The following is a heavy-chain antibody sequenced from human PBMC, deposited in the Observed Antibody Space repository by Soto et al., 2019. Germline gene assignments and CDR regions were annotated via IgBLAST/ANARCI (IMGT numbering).Heavy chain of an antibody. CDR1: GNTFTYVY. D-gene: IGHD6-25*01. V-gene: IGHV1-45*02. CDR3: ARRKERSGPHYFDY. J-gene: IGHJ4*02. CDR2: ITPFNGNT. Sequence: ASVKVSCKGSGNTFTYVYLHWVRQAPGQALEWMGWITPFNGNTKYAQKFQDRVTFTGDTSLNTAYMELSSLRSDDTAVYYCARRKERSGPHYFDYWGQGSQVTVSS.